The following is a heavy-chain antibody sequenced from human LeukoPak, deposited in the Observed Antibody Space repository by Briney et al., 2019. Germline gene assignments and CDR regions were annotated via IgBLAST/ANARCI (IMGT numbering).Heavy chain of an antibody. J-gene: IGHJ5*02. CDR2: IYHSGST. CDR1: GYSIISDYY. Sequence: SETLSLTCTVSGYSIISDYYWGWLRQPPGKGLEWIGSIYHSGSTYYNPSLKSRVTISVDTSKNQFSLKLSSVTAADTAVYYCARANYVPKYSGYDSNWFDPWGQGTLVTVSS. V-gene: IGHV4-38-2*02. D-gene: IGHD5-12*01. CDR3: ARANYVPKYSGYDSNWFDP.